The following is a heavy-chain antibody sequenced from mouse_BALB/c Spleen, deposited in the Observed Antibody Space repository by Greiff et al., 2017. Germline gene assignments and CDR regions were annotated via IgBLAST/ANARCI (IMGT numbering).Heavy chain of an antibody. V-gene: IGHV3-2*02. CDR1: GYSITSDYA. J-gene: IGHJ1*01. D-gene: IGHD1-1*01. Sequence: DVKLVESGPGLVKPSQSLSLTCTVTGYSITSDYALNWIRQFPGNKLEWMGYISYSGSTSYNPSLKSRISITRDTSKNQFFLQLNSVTTEDTATYYCARSDYGYWYFDVWGAGTTVTVSS. CDR2: ISYSGST. CDR3: ARSDYGYWYFDV.